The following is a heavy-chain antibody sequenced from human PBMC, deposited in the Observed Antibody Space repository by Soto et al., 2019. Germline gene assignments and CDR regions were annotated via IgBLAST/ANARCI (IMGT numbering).Heavy chain of an antibody. J-gene: IGHJ3*01. Sequence: SETLSLTCTVSGGSISSDSHYWGWIRQPPGKGLEWIANIYYSGTTYYNPSLKSRVTISVDTSKNQFSLKLSSVTAADTAVYFCSRVGIYCSGGTCYSDAFDLWGQGTMVIV. CDR2: IYYSGTT. V-gene: IGHV4-39*01. CDR1: GGSISSDSHY. CDR3: SRVGIYCSGGTCYSDAFDL. D-gene: IGHD2-15*01.